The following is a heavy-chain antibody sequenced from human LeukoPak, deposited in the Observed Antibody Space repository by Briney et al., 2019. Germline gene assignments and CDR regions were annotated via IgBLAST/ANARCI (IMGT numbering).Heavy chain of an antibody. CDR2: INCSGGST. Sequence: PGGSLRLSCAAYGFTFSSYAMSWVRQASGKGLEWVSAINCSGGSTYYADSVKGRFTISRDNSKNTLYLQMNSLRAEDTAVYYCAKAQSGDSSSWYDNWFDPWGQGTLVTVSS. CDR1: GFTFSSYA. CDR3: AKAQSGDSSSWYDNWFDP. V-gene: IGHV3-23*01. J-gene: IGHJ5*02. D-gene: IGHD6-13*01.